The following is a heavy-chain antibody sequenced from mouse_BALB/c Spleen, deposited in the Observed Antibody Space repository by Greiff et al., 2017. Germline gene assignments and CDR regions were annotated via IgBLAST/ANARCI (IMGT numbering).Heavy chain of an antibody. CDR3: ARGPLYYGNFDY. Sequence: EVKLMESGGGLVKPGGSLKLSCAASGFTFSSYAMSWVRQTPEKRLEWVASISSGGSTYYPDSVKGRFTISRDNARNILYLQMSSLRSEDTAMYYCARGPLYYGNFDYWGQGTTLTVSS. D-gene: IGHD2-1*01. CDR1: GFTFSSYA. V-gene: IGHV5-6-5*01. J-gene: IGHJ2*01. CDR2: ISSGGST.